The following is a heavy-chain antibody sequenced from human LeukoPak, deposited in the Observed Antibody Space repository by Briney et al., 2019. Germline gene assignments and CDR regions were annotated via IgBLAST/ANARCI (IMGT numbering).Heavy chain of an antibody. CDR3: AREIGPRQLHLWASAFDY. CDR2: INPSGGGS. D-gene: IGHD5-18*01. V-gene: IGHV1-46*01. J-gene: IGHJ4*02. Sequence: ASVKVSCKASGYTFTSYYMHWVRQAPGQGLEWMGIINPSGGGSTYAQNFQGRVTMTRDTSTSTVYMDLNNLRSEDTAVYYCAREIGPRQLHLWASAFDYWGQGTLVTVSA. CDR1: GYTFTSYY.